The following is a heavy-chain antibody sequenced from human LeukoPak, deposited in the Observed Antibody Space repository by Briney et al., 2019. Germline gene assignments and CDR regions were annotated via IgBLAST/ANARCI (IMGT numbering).Heavy chain of an antibody. Sequence: GGSLRLSCAASGFTFSSYGMLWVRQAPGKGLEWGAFIRYDGSNKYYADSVKGRFTISRDNSKNTLYLQMNSLRAEDTAVYYCARGVGAIISGLDYWGQGTLVTVSS. J-gene: IGHJ4*02. CDR1: GFTFSSYG. D-gene: IGHD1-26*01. V-gene: IGHV3-30*02. CDR2: IRYDGSNK. CDR3: ARGVGAIISGLDY.